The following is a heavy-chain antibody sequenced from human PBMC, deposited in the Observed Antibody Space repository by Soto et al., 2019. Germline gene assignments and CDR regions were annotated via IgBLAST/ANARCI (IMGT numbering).Heavy chain of an antibody. Sequence: QVQLQKSGPGLVKPSQTLSLTCTVSGGSISSGDYYWSWIRQPPEKGLEWIGYIYHSGSTYYNPSLKSRVTISVDTSKNQFSLKLSSVTAADTAVYYCARERPDGARLDPWGQGTLVTVSA. D-gene: IGHD6-6*01. J-gene: IGHJ5*02. CDR1: GGSISSGDYY. V-gene: IGHV4-30-4*01. CDR2: IYHSGST. CDR3: ARERPDGARLDP.